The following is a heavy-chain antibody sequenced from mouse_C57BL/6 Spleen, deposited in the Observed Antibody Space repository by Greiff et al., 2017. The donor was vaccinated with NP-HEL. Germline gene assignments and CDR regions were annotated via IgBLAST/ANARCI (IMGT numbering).Heavy chain of an antibody. CDR2: IDPSDSYT. V-gene: IGHV1-69*01. D-gene: IGHD2-4*01. CDR3: ARDCDYDRFAY. Sequence: VQLQQPGAELVMPGASVKLSCKASGYTFTSYWMHWVKQRPGQGLEWIGEIDPSDSYTNYNQKFKGKSTFTVDTSSSTAYMQLSSLTSEDSAVDCGARDCDYDRFAYWGQGTLVTVSA. J-gene: IGHJ3*01. CDR1: GYTFTSYW.